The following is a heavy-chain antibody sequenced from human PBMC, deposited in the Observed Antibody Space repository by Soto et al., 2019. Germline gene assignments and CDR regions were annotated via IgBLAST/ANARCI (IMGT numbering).Heavy chain of an antibody. J-gene: IGHJ4*02. V-gene: IGHV1-3*01. CDR3: ARWDLNFDY. CDR1: GYTFTSYT. CDR2: INAGNGNT. D-gene: IGHD1-26*01. Sequence: GASVKVSCKASGYTFTSYTVHWVRQAPGQRLEWMGWINAGNGNTKYSQNFQGRLTINRDTSASSVYMELSSLTSEDTAVHYCARWDLNFDYWGQGTLVTVSS.